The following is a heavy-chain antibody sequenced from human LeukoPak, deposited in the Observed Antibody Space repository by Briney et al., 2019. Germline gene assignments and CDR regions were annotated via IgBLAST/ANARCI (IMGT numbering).Heavy chain of an antibody. J-gene: IGHJ4*02. Sequence: GGSLRLSCAASGFTFSDHYMDWVRQAPGKGLEWVGRTRNKANSYTTEYAASVTGRFTISRDDSKNSLYLQMNSLKTEDTAVYYCARGRYYYGSGSYFGEYYFDYWGQGTLVTVSS. CDR3: ARGRYYYGSGSYFGEYYFDY. D-gene: IGHD3-10*01. V-gene: IGHV3-72*01. CDR1: GFTFSDHY. CDR2: TRNKANSYTT.